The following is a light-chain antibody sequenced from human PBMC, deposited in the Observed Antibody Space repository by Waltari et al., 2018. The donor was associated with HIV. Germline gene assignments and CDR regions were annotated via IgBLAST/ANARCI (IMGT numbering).Light chain of an antibody. J-gene: IGLJ3*02. CDR2: DNS. CDR1: NMGGKN. V-gene: IGLV3-21*02. CDR3: QVWDSSSDDWV. Sequence: SYVLTQPPSVSVAPGQTASMTCGGNNMGGKNVHWYQQKPGQAPVLVVYDNSDRPSGIPERIAGSKSGNTATLTISRVEAGDEADYYCQVWDSSSDDWVFGVGTKLTVL.